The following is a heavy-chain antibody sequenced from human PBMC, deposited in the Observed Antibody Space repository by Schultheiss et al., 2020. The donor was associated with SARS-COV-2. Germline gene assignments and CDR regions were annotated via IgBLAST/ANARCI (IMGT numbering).Heavy chain of an antibody. CDR1: GYTFTSYG. CDR3: ARDLYDGIQLWAGHAWFDP. Sequence: GESLKISCKASGYTFTSYGISWVRQAPGQGLEWMGWISAYNGNTNYAQKLQGRVTMTTDTSTSTAYMELRSLRSDDTAVYYCARDLYDGIQLWAGHAWFDPWGQGTLVTVSS. CDR2: ISAYNGNT. J-gene: IGHJ5*02. V-gene: IGHV1-18*01. D-gene: IGHD5-18*01.